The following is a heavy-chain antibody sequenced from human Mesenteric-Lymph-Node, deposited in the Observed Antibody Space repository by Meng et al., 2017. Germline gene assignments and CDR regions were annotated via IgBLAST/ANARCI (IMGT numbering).Heavy chain of an antibody. CDR1: GGTFSSYA. CDR3: ARVDGGKRVGDYYGMDV. J-gene: IGHJ6*02. Sequence: ASVKVSCKASGGTFSSYAISWVRQAPGQRLEWMGWISAYNGNTNYAQKLQGRVTMTTDTSTSTAYMELRSLRSDDTAAYYCARVDGGKRVGDYYGMDVWGQGTTVTVSS. D-gene: IGHD4-23*01. CDR2: ISAYNGNT. V-gene: IGHV1-18*01.